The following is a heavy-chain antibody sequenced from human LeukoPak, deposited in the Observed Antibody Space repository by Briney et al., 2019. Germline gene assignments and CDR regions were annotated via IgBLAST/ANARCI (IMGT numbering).Heavy chain of an antibody. CDR3: ARGPVISVRSFDY. J-gene: IGHJ4*02. CDR1: GGSFSGYY. Sequence: SETLSLTCAVYGGSFSGYYWSWIRQPPGKGLEWIGEINHSGSTNYNPSLKSRVTISVDTSKNQFSLKLSSVTAADTAVYYCARGPVISVRSFDYWGQGTLVTVSS. V-gene: IGHV4-34*01. D-gene: IGHD2/OR15-2a*01. CDR2: INHSGST.